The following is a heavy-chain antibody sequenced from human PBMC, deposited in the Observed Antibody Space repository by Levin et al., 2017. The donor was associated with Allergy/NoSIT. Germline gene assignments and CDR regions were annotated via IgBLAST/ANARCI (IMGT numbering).Heavy chain of an antibody. J-gene: IGHJ3*02. V-gene: IGHV4-39*07. Sequence: PSETLSLTCTVSGGSISSSSYYWGWIRQPPGKGLEWIGSIYYSGSTYYNPSLKSRVTISVDTSKNQFSLKLSSVTAPDTAVYYCARCRLRYFDWLLSTPDNAFDIWGQGTMVTVSS. D-gene: IGHD3-9*01. CDR2: IYYSGST. CDR3: ARCRLRYFDWLLSTPDNAFDI. CDR1: GGSISSSSYY.